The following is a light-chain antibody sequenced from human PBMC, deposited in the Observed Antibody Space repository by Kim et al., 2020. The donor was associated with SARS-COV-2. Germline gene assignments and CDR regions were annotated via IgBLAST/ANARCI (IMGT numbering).Light chain of an antibody. CDR1: QGISSA. Sequence: ASVGDRVTLTCRASQGISSALAWYQQKPGRAPKLLIHDASSLESGVPSRFSGSGSGTEFTLTISSLQPDDFATYYCQQFINFPLTFGGGTKVDIK. V-gene: IGKV1D-13*01. J-gene: IGKJ4*01. CDR3: QQFINFPLT. CDR2: DAS.